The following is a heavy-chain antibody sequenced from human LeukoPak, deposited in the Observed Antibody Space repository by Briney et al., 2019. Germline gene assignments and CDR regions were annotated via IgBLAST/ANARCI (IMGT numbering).Heavy chain of an antibody. D-gene: IGHD6-19*01. CDR2: VIPIFGTA. CDR3: ARGVAVAALDY. V-gene: IGHV1-69*05. J-gene: IGHJ4*02. CDR1: VGTFTSYA. Sequence: SVKVSCKASVGTFTSYAISWVRQAPGHGLEWMGGVIPIFGTANYAQKFQGRVTITTDKSTSTAYMELSSLRSEDTAVYYCARGVAVAALDYWGQGTLVTVSS.